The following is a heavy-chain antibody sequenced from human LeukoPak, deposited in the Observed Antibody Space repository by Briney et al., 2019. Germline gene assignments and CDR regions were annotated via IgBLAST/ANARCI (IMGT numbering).Heavy chain of an antibody. CDR3: ARDQGIAVAGSPAT. Sequence: PSETLSLTCAVYGGSFSGYYWSWIRQPPGKGLEWIGEIKHSGSTNYNPSLKSRVTISVDTSKNQFSLKLSSVTAADTAVYYCARDQGIAVAGSPATWGQGTLVTVSS. J-gene: IGHJ5*02. CDR2: IKHSGST. D-gene: IGHD6-19*01. CDR1: GGSFSGYY. V-gene: IGHV4-34*01.